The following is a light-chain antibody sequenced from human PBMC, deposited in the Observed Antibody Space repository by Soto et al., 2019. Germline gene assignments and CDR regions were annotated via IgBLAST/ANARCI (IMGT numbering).Light chain of an antibody. CDR2: SVS. J-gene: IGKJ1*01. V-gene: IGKV3-20*01. CDR3: QQYGSSPWT. Sequence: EFVLTQSPDTLSLPPGERATLSCRASQSISSYLAWYQQKPGQAPRLLIYSVSSRATGIPDRFSGSGSGTEFTLTISSLQSEDFAVYYCQQYGSSPWTFGQGTKVDIK. CDR1: QSISSY.